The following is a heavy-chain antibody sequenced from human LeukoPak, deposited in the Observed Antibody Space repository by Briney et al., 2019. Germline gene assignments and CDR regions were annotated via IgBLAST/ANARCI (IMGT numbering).Heavy chain of an antibody. J-gene: IGHJ3*02. V-gene: IGHV1-2*02. Sequence: GASVKVSCKASGYTFTGYYMHWVRQAPGQGLEWMGWINPNSGGTNYAQKVQGRVTMTRDTSISTAYMELNRLRSDDTAVYYCAREGGDVNCSSTSCYGGAFDIWGQGTMVTVSS. CDR1: GYTFTGYY. CDR3: AREGGDVNCSSTSCYGGAFDI. D-gene: IGHD2-2*01. CDR2: INPNSGGT.